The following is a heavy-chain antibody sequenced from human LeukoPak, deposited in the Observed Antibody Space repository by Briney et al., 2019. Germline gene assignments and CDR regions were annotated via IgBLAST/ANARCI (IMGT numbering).Heavy chain of an antibody. D-gene: IGHD6-19*01. CDR2: ISSNGGIT. J-gene: IGHJ4*02. V-gene: IGHV3-64D*06. CDR3: VKVSVTGTSVDY. CDR1: GFTFSSYP. Sequence: GGSLRLSCSASGFTFSSYPMHWVRQAPGKGLQYVSAISSNGGITYYADSVKDRFTISRDNSKNTLYLQMSSLGAEDMAVYYCVKVSVTGTSVDYWGQGTLVTVSS.